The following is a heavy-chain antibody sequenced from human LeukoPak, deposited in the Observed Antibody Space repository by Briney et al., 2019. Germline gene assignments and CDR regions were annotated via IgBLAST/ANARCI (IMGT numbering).Heavy chain of an antibody. Sequence: PSETLSLTCTVSGGSISSSSYYWGWIRQPPGKGLEWIGSIYYSGSTYYNPSLKSRVTISVDTSKNQFSLKLSSVTAADTAVYYCASGIMTTVTKNLDYWGQGTLVTVSS. J-gene: IGHJ4*02. CDR1: GGSISSSSYY. CDR3: ASGIMTTVTKNLDY. CDR2: IYYSGST. D-gene: IGHD4-17*01. V-gene: IGHV4-39*01.